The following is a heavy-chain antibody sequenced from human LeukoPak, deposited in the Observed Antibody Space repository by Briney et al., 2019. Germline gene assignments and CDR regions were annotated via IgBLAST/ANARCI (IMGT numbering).Heavy chain of an antibody. V-gene: IGHV3-64D*06. CDR2: ISSNGGST. CDR1: GFTFSAYG. Sequence: AGRSLRLSCAASGFTFSAYGMHWVRQAPGTGLEYVSAISSNGGSTYYADSVRGRFTISRDNSKNTLYLQMSSLRAEDTAVYYCASILTGPRGNYWGQGTLVTVSS. CDR3: ASILTGPRGNY. D-gene: IGHD3-9*01. J-gene: IGHJ4*02.